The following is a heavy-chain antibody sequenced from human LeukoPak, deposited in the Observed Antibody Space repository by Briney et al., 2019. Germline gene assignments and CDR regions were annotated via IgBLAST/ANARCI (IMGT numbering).Heavy chain of an antibody. Sequence: SETLSLTCAVYGGSFSGYYWSWIRQPPGKGLEWIGEINHSGSTNYNPSLKSRVTISVDTSKNQFSLKLSSVTAADTAVYYCASLGRIFGVAYWGQGTLVTVSS. V-gene: IGHV4-34*01. D-gene: IGHD3-3*01. CDR3: ASLGRIFGVAY. CDR1: GGSFSGYY. CDR2: INHSGST. J-gene: IGHJ4*02.